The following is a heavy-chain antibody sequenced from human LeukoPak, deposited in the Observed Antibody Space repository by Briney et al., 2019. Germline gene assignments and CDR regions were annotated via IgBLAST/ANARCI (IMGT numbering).Heavy chain of an antibody. CDR3: AKAQSGYFDFWSGYYDDY. CDR1: GFTVSSNE. D-gene: IGHD3-3*01. J-gene: IGHJ4*02. CDR2: ISGGST. Sequence: GGSLRLSCAASGFTVSSNEMSWVRQAPGKGLERVSSISGGSTYYADSVKGRFTISRDNSKNTLYLQMNSLRAEDTAVYYCAKAQSGYFDFWSGYYDDYWGQGTLVAVSS. V-gene: IGHV3-38-3*01.